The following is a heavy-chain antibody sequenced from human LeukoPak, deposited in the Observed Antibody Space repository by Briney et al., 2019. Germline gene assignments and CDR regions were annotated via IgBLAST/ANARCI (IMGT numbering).Heavy chain of an antibody. CDR3: ARQDHREGSAWDY. J-gene: IGHJ4*02. CDR1: GYTFTRYG. D-gene: IGHD1-14*01. V-gene: IGHV1-18*01. CDR2: ISGYNGNT. Sequence: GASVKVSCKASGYTFTRYGLSWVRQAPGQGLEWMGLISGYNGNTNYAQNFQGKVTMTTDTSTTTAYMELKSLRSDDTAVYYCARQDHREGSAWDYWGQGTLVTVSS.